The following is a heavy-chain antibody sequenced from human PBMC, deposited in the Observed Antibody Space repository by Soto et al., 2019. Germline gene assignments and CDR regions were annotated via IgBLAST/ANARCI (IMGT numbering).Heavy chain of an antibody. D-gene: IGHD3-10*01. J-gene: IGHJ6*02. Sequence: EVQLVESGGGLVQPGGSLRLSCEASGFTFSSYWMHWVRQAPGKGLVWVARIKSDGSSTNYADSVKGRFTISRDNAENTVYLQMNSLRGEDTAGYYCGRGVPNHYGVDGGGRGTTVTVSS. CDR3: GRGVPNHYGVDG. V-gene: IGHV3-74*01. CDR2: IKSDGSST. CDR1: GFTFSSYW.